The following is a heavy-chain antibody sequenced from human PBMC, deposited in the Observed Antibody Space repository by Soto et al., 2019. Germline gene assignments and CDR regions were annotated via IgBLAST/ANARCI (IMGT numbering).Heavy chain of an antibody. J-gene: IGHJ6*02. CDR2: MNPNSGNT. D-gene: IGHD4-4*01. V-gene: IGHV1-8*01. CDR3: ARGAARLYSNYAWYYYYGMDV. CDR1: GHTFTSYD. Sequence: ASVKVSCKASGHTFTSYDINWVRQATGQGLEWMGWMNPNSGNTGYAQKFQGRVTMTRNTSVSTAYMELSSLRSEDTAVYYCARGAARLYSNYAWYYYYGMDVWGQGTTVTVSS.